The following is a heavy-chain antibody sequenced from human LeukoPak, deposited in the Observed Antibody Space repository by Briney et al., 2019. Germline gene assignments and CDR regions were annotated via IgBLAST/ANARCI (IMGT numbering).Heavy chain of an antibody. Sequence: GWSLRLSCAASGFTFSNYAMSWVRQAPGKGLEWVSAISGSGGSTYYADSVKGRFTISRDNSKNTLYLQMNSLRAEDTAVYYCAKGLSVMATIQYYFDYWGQGTLVTVSS. CDR2: ISGSGGST. V-gene: IGHV3-23*01. CDR1: GFTFSNYA. J-gene: IGHJ4*02. D-gene: IGHD5-24*01. CDR3: AKGLSVMATIQYYFDY.